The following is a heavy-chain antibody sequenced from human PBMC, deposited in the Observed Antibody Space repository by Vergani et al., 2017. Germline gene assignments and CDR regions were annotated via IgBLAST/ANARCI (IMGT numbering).Heavy chain of an antibody. CDR3: ARDTYYDSSGYYYWDY. Sequence: EVQLVESGGGLVKPGGSLRLSCAASGFTFSSYSMNWVRQAPGKGLEWVSSISSSSSYIYYADSVKGRFTIARDNAKNSLYLQMNSLRAEDTAVYYCARDTYYDSSGYYYWDYWGQGTLVTVSS. CDR1: GFTFSSYS. V-gene: IGHV3-21*01. D-gene: IGHD3-22*01. CDR2: ISSSSSYI. J-gene: IGHJ4*02.